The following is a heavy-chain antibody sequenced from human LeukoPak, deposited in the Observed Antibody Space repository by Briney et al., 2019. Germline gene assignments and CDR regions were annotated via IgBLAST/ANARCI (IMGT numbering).Heavy chain of an antibody. V-gene: IGHV4-31*03. Sequence: SETLSLTCTVSGGSISSGGYYWSWIRQHPGKGLEWIGYINYSGSTYYNPSLKSRVTISVDTSKNQFSLKLSSVTAADTAVYYCARWHGGNWFDPWGQGTLVTVSS. D-gene: IGHD3-10*01. CDR3: ARWHGGNWFDP. CDR2: INYSGST. CDR1: GGSISSGGYY. J-gene: IGHJ5*02.